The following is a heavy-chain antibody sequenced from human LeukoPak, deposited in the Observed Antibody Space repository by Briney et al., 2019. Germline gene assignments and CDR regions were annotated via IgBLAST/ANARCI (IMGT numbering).Heavy chain of an antibody. CDR2: ISSSSLYI. V-gene: IGHV3-21*05. CDR1: GFTFSSYA. D-gene: IGHD5-18*01. CDR3: ASSRGYNYRALELPPSPID. Sequence: PGGSLRLSCAASGFTFSSYAMNWVRQAPGKGLEWVSYISSSSLYIYYADSVKGRFTISRDNAKNSLYLQMNSLRAEDTAVYYCASSRGYNYRALELPPSPIDWGQGTLVTVSS. J-gene: IGHJ4*02.